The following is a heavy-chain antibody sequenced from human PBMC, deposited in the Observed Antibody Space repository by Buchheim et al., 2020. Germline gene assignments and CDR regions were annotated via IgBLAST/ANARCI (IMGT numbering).Heavy chain of an antibody. CDR2: LYHRGTT. D-gene: IGHD2-21*02. J-gene: IGHJ5*02. Sequence: QVQLQQWGAGLLKPSETLSLTCAVSGGSFSGYYYNWIRQPPGKGLEWIGSLYHRGTTYYNPSLKNRVTISAHVSKKHMSLELRSVTAADTAVYYCAREPVAVTTTLNWFDPWGQGTL. CDR3: AREPVAVTTTLNWFDP. V-gene: IGHV4-34*01. CDR1: GGSFSGYY.